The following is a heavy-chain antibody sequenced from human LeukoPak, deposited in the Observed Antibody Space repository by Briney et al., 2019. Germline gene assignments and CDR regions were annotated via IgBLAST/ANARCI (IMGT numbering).Heavy chain of an antibody. CDR2: IYYSGST. D-gene: IGHD2-21*01. J-gene: IGHJ4*02. CDR1: GGSIGSTNYY. Sequence: PSETLSLTCTVSGGSIGSTNYYWAWIRQPPGKGLEWIGSIYYSGSTYYNPSLKSRVTISVDTSKNQFSLKLSSVTAADTAVYYCARMSDCGGDCYSVGIDYWGQGTLVTVSS. V-gene: IGHV4-39*01. CDR3: ARMSDCGGDCYSVGIDY.